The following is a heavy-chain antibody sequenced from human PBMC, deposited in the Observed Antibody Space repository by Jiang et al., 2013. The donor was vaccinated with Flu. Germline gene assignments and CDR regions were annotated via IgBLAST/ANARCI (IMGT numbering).Heavy chain of an antibody. J-gene: IGHJ4*02. D-gene: IGHD5-12*01. CDR1: SDDYY. CDR2: HYMGGT. V-gene: IGHV4-39*07. CDR3: ARAEKYSGFELPYFVY. Sequence: SDDYYWAGSASPXEGVGVDWEYHYMGGTYYNPSLKSRVTLLVDTSKNHFSLKLRFVTAADTAVYYCARAEKYSGFELPYFVYWGQGILVTVSS.